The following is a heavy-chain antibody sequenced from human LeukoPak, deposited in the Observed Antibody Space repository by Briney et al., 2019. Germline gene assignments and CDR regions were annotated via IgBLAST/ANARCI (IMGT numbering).Heavy chain of an antibody. CDR1: GYSFTSYW. D-gene: IGHD3-22*01. CDR2: IYPGDSDT. CDR3: ARQEGRYYYDSSGYLDY. J-gene: IGHJ4*02. V-gene: IGHV5-51*01. Sequence: GESLKISCKGSGYSFTSYWIGWVRQMPGKGLEWMGIIYPGDSDTRYSPSFQGQVTISADKSISTAYLQWSSLKASDTAMYYCARQEGRYYYDSSGYLDYWGQGTLVTVSS.